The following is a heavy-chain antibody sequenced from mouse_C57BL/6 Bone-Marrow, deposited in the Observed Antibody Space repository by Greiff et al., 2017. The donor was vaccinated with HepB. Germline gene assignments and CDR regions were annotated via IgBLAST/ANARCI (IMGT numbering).Heavy chain of an antibody. CDR2: IHPSDSDT. D-gene: IGHD1-1*01. J-gene: IGHJ2*01. CDR1: GYTFTSYW. Sequence: VQLQPPGAELVKPGASVKVSCKASGYTFTSYWMHWVKQRPGQGLEWIGRIHPSDSDTNYNQKFKGKATLTVDKSSSPAYMQLSSLTSEDSAVYYCALGGLITTVAYYFDYWGQGTTLTVSS. V-gene: IGHV1-74*01. CDR3: ALGGLITTVAYYFDY.